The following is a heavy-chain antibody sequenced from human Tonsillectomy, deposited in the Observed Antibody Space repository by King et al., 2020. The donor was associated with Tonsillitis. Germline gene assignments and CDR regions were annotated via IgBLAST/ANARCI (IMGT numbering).Heavy chain of an antibody. Sequence: VQLVESGGGVVQPGRSLRLSCAASGFTFSSYGMHWVRQAPGKGLEWVAVISYDGSNKYYADSVKGRFTISRDNSKNTLYLQMNSLRAEDTAVYYCAKDRGDGYPYASAFDIWGQGTMVTVSS. D-gene: IGHD5-24*01. J-gene: IGHJ3*02. V-gene: IGHV3-30*18. CDR1: GFTFSSYG. CDR2: ISYDGSNK. CDR3: AKDRGDGYPYASAFDI.